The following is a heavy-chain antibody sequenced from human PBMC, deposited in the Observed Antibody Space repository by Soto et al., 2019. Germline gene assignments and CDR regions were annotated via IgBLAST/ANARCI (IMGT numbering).Heavy chain of an antibody. D-gene: IGHD2-15*01. J-gene: IGHJ3*02. CDR1: GGSISSSSYY. Sequence: SSETLSLTCTVSGGSISSSSYYWGWIRQPPGKGLEWIGSIYYSGSTYYNPSLKSRVTISVDTSKNQFSLKLSSVTAADTAVYYCARQGAVVVVAATNNDAFDIWGQGTMVTVS. CDR2: IYYSGST. CDR3: ARQGAVVVVAATNNDAFDI. V-gene: IGHV4-39*01.